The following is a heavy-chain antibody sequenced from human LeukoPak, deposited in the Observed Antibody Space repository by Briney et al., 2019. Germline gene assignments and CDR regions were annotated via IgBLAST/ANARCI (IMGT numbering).Heavy chain of an antibody. D-gene: IGHD2-8*01. V-gene: IGHV3-23*01. CDR2: ISGSGADT. CDR3: AKALEMDYFDC. J-gene: IGHJ4*02. Sequence: GGSLRLSCAAPGFTFNTYAMNWVRQAPGKGLEWVSRISGSGADTYYADSVKGRFTISRDNSKSTLYLQMNSLRAEDTAIYYCAKALEMDYFDCWGQGTLVTVSS. CDR1: GFTFNTYA.